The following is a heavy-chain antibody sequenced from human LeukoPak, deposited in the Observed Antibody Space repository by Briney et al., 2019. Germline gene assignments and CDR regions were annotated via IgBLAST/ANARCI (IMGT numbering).Heavy chain of an antibody. CDR3: ARRPYYGGNSRAFDI. V-gene: IGHV1-2*02. CDR1: GYTFTAYY. J-gene: IGHJ3*02. CDR2: INPNSGGT. D-gene: IGHD4-23*01. Sequence: ASVKVSCKASGYTFTAYYMHWVRQAPGQGLEWMGWINPNSGGTNSAQKFQGRVTMTRDTSISTAYMELSRLRSDDTAVYYCARRPYYGGNSRAFDIWGQGTMVTVSS.